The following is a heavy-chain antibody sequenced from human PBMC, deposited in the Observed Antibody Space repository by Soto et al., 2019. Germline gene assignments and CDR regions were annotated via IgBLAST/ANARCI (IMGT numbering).Heavy chain of an antibody. V-gene: IGHV4-31*03. CDR2: IYYSGST. J-gene: IGHJ5*02. Sequence: SETLSLTCTVSGGSISSGGYYWSWIRQHPGKGLEWIGYIYYSGSTYYNPSLKSRVTISVDTSKNQFSLKLSSVTAADTAVYYCARGLAGSGGVFDPWGQGTLVTVSS. CDR1: GGSISSGGYY. D-gene: IGHD3-3*01. CDR3: ARGLAGSGGVFDP.